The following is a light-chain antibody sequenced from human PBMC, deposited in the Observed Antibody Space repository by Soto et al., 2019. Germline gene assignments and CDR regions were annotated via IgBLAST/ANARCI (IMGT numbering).Light chain of an antibody. CDR1: QNIGQI. Sequence: DLQMTQSPSSLSASVGERVTISCRPSQNIGQILDWYQQRPGQAPTALIQATSTLQRGVPSRFSGSGSDTDFTLTITSLQPEDFGVYFCQQGLSSPLTFGGGTKVEI. CDR3: QQGLSSPLT. CDR2: ATS. J-gene: IGKJ4*01. V-gene: IGKV1-39*01.